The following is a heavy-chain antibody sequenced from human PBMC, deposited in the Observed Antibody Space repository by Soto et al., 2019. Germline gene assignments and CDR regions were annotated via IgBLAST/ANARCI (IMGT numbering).Heavy chain of an antibody. CDR1: GGSFSGYY. Sequence: QVQLQQWGAGLLKPSETLSLTCAVYGGSFSGYYWSWIRQPPGKGLEWIGEINHSGSTNYNPSLKSRVTISVDTSKNQFSLKLSSVTAADTAVYYRAREIVVVTADAFDIWGQGTMVTVSS. CDR3: AREIVVVTADAFDI. J-gene: IGHJ3*02. CDR2: INHSGST. V-gene: IGHV4-34*01. D-gene: IGHD2-21*02.